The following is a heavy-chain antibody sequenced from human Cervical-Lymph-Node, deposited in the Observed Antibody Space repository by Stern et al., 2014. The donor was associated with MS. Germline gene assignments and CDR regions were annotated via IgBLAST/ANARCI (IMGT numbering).Heavy chain of an antibody. J-gene: IGHJ4*02. V-gene: IGHV4-31*03. CDR1: GGSISTVGYY. CDR2: SYHSGST. D-gene: IGHD3-16*01. CDR3: ARSDRLWGSFDY. Sequence: QVQLQESGPGLVKPSQTLCLTCTVSGGSISTVGYYWTWIRQHPGKGLEWIGYSYHSGSTYYNPSLKRRASISVDTSKNQFSLNVTSVTVADTALYYCARSDRLWGSFDYWGQGTLVTVSS.